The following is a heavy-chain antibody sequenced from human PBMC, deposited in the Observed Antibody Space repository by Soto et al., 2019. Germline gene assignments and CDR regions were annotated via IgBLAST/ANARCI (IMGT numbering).Heavy chain of an antibody. CDR3: ARDRIAARPSGFDY. Sequence: QVQLVESGGGVVQPGRSLRLSCAASGFTFSSYAMHWVRQAPGKGLEWVAVISYDGSNKYYADSVKGRFTISRDNSKNTLYLQMNSLRAEDTAVYYCARDRIAARPSGFDYWGQGTLVTVSS. CDR2: ISYDGSNK. D-gene: IGHD6-6*01. CDR1: GFTFSSYA. J-gene: IGHJ4*02. V-gene: IGHV3-30-3*01.